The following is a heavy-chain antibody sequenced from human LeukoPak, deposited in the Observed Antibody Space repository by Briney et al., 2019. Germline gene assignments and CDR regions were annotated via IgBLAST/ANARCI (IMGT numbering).Heavy chain of an antibody. D-gene: IGHD3-22*01. Sequence: PGGSLRLSCAASGFTFSNAWMSWVRQAPGKGLEWVGRIKSKTDGGTTDYAAPVKGRFTISRDDSKNTLYLQMNSLKTEDTAVYYCTTGLTYYYGSSGYYPIDYWGQGTLVTVSS. CDR2: IKSKTDGGTT. J-gene: IGHJ4*02. CDR3: TTGLTYYYGSSGYYPIDY. V-gene: IGHV3-15*01. CDR1: GFTFSNAW.